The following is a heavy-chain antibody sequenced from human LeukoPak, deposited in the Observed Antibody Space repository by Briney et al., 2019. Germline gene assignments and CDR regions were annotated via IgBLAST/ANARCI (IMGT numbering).Heavy chain of an antibody. CDR1: GYTFTGYY. CDR2: INPNSGGT. V-gene: IGHV1-2*06. D-gene: IGHD5-24*01. CDR3: ARVTVEMATITGYYYYMDV. J-gene: IGHJ6*03. Sequence: GASVKVSCKASGYTFTGYYMHWVRQAPGQGLEWMGRINPNSGGTNYAQKFQGRVTMTRDTSISTAYMELSRLRSDDTAVYYCARVTVEMATITGYYYYMDVWGKGTTVTVCS.